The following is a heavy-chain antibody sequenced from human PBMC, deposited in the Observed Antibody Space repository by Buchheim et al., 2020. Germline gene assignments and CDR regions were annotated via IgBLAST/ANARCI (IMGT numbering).Heavy chain of an antibody. CDR3: ARERRGYSGYEQYYYGMDV. CDR1: GFTVSSNY. J-gene: IGHJ6*02. Sequence: VQLVESGGGVVQPGGSLRLSCAASGFTVSSNYMSWVRQAPGKGLEWGSVIYSGGSTYYEDSVKGRFTISRDNSKNTLYLQMNSLRAEDTAVYYCARERRGYSGYEQYYYGMDVWGQGTT. D-gene: IGHD5-12*01. CDR2: IYSGGST. V-gene: IGHV3-66*01.